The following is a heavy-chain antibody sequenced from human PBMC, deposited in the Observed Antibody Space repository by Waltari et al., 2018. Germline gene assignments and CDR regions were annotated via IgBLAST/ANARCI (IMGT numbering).Heavy chain of an antibody. V-gene: IGHV3-21*06. CDR1: GITFSTYD. CDR3: ASRSPPARYNAMDF. D-gene: IGHD2-2*01. J-gene: IGHJ6*02. CDR2: ISGGGSNI. Sequence: EVQLVESGGGLVKPGGSLRLSCAASGITFSTYDMNWVRQAPGKGVEWVSSISGGGSNIYYATSVRGRFTIARENAQSSLYLQMDTLRAEDTAVYYCASRSPPARYNAMDFWGQGTTVTVSS.